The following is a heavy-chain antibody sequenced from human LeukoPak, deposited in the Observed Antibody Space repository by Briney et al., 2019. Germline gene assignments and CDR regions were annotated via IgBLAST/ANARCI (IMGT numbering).Heavy chain of an antibody. J-gene: IGHJ6*04. CDR2: IIPIFGTA. CDR3: VWTTVTTHGMDV. D-gene: IGHD4-17*01. Sequence: ASVKVSCKASGGTISSYAFSWVRQAPGQGLEWMGRIIPIFGTANYAQKFQGRVTITTDESTSTAYMELSSLRSDDTAVYYCVWTTVTTHGMDVWGKGTTVTVSS. V-gene: IGHV1-69*05. CDR1: GGTISSYA.